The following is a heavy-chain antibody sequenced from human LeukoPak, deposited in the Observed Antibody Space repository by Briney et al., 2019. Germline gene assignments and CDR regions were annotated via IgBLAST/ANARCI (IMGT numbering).Heavy chain of an antibody. D-gene: IGHD2-2*01. CDR1: GNYW. CDR2: VNSDGSWT. J-gene: IGHJ4*02. Sequence: HPGGSLRLSCAAPGNYWMHWVRQAPGKGLVWVSHVNSDGSWTTYADSVKGRFTISKDNAKNTVYLQMNNLRAEDTAVYYCVSFYETYWGRGTLVTVSS. CDR3: VSFYETY. V-gene: IGHV3-74*01.